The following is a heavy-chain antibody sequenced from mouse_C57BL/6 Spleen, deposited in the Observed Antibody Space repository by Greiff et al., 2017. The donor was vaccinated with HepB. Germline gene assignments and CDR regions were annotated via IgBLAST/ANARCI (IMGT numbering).Heavy chain of an antibody. Sequence: EVQRVESGGGLVKPGGSLKLSCAASGFTFSSYAMSWVRQTPEKRLEWVATISDGGSYTYYPDNVKGRFTISRDNAKNNLYLQMSHLKSEDTAMYYCARRSMVTTGVFAYWGQGTLVTVSA. CDR2: ISDGGSYT. CDR1: GFTFSSYA. D-gene: IGHD2-2*01. J-gene: IGHJ3*01. CDR3: ARRSMVTTGVFAY. V-gene: IGHV5-4*03.